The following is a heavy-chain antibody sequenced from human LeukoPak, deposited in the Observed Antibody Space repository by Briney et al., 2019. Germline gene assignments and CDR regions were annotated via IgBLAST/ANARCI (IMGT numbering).Heavy chain of an antibody. V-gene: IGHV1-8*01. CDR2: MNPNSGNT. D-gene: IGHD6-13*01. J-gene: IGHJ6*03. Sequence: ASVKVSCKASGYTFTSYDINWVRQATGQGLEWMGWMNPNSGNTGYAQKFQGRVTMTRNTSISTAYMELSSLRSEDTAVYYCARNVPRDHPWYSSSWYLYYYYYYIDVSGKGTTVSVPS. CDR1: GYTFTSYD. CDR3: ARNVPRDHPWYSSSWYLYYYYYYIDV.